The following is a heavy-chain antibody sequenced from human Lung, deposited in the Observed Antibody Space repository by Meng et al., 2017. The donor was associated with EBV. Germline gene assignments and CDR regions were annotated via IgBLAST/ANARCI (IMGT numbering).Heavy chain of an antibody. CDR3: AREGPAEAPFY. J-gene: IGHJ4*02. Sequence: QVELGQAGAEVKKPGAAVKVSCKASGYTFAGYYLHWVRQAPGQDFEWMGRINPNSGGTNYAQKFQGRVTMTRDTSIITAYMELSRLRSDDTAVYFCAREGPAEAPFYWGQGTLVTVSS. CDR2: INPNSGGT. CDR1: GYTFAGYY. V-gene: IGHV1-2*06. D-gene: IGHD6-6*01.